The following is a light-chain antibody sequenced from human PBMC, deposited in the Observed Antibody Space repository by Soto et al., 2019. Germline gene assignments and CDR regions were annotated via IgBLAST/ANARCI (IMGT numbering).Light chain of an antibody. Sequence: QSALTQPPSASGSPGQSVTISCTGTSSDVGTHGYVSWYQQHAGKAPKLMIYDVTKRPSGVPDRFSGSKSANTASLTVSGLQAEDEADYYCMCYAGGNNWVFGGGTKPPS. CDR2: DVT. CDR3: MCYAGGNNWV. CDR1: SSDVGTHGY. V-gene: IGLV2-8*01. J-gene: IGLJ3*02.